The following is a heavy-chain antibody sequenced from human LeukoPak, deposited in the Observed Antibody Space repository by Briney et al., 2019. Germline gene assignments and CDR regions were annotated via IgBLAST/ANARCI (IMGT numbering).Heavy chain of an antibody. CDR3: AVYSSRAPQFDY. D-gene: IGHD6-13*01. Sequence: SGGSLRLSCAASGFTFSSYGMHWVRQAPGKGLEWVAVISYDGSNKYYADSMKGRFTISRDNSKDTLYLQMNSLRAEDTAVYYCAVYSSRAPQFDYWGQGTLVTVSS. CDR1: GFTFSSYG. V-gene: IGHV3-30*03. J-gene: IGHJ4*02. CDR2: ISYDGSNK.